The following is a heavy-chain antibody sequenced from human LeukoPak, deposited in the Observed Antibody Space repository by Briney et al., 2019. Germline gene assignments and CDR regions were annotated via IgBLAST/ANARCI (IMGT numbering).Heavy chain of an antibody. CDR2: IVVGSGNT. CDR1: GFTFTSSA. J-gene: IGHJ4*02. CDR3: AADTRYDSSGYYNGVYDY. Sequence: SVKVSCKASGFTFTSSAMQWVRQARGQRLEWIGWIVVGSGNTNYAQKFQERVTITRDMSTSTAYMELSSLRSEDTAVYYCAADTRYDSSGYYNGVYDYWGQGTLVTVSS. V-gene: IGHV1-58*02. D-gene: IGHD3-22*01.